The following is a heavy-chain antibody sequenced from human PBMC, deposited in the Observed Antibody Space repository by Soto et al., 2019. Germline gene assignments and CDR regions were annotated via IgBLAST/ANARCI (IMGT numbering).Heavy chain of an antibody. CDR1: GYSFTSYW. CDR2: IYPGDSDT. Sequence: GESLKISCKGSGYSFTSYWIGWVRQMPGKGLEWMGIIYPGDSDTRYSPSFQGQVTISADKSISTAYLQWGSLKASDTAMYYCARHGGSERVVVAATTPETDYWGQGTLVTVSS. V-gene: IGHV5-51*01. D-gene: IGHD2-15*01. CDR3: ARHGGSERVVVAATTPETDY. J-gene: IGHJ4*02.